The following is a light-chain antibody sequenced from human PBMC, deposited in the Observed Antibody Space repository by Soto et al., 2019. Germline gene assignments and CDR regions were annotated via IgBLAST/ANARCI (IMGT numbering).Light chain of an antibody. V-gene: IGKV3D-20*02. J-gene: IGKJ4*01. CDR1: QSGLANY. Sequence: EIVLTQSPGTLSLSPGERATLSCRASQSGLANYIAWYQQKPGQAPRLLIYRTSHRATGIPDRFSGSGSGTDFTLSISRLEPEDFAVYYCQQRSNWPPLTFGGGTKVEIK. CDR2: RTS. CDR3: QQRSNWPPLT.